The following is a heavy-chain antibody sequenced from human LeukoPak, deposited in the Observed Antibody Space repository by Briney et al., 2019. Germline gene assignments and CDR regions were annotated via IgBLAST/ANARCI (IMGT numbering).Heavy chain of an antibody. CDR2: IYSGGST. CDR1: GFTVSSNY. J-gene: IGHJ6*02. D-gene: IGHD2-15*01. V-gene: IGHV3-53*01. Sequence: GGSLRLSCAASGFTVSSNYMSWVRQAPGKGLEWVSVIYSGGSTYYADSVKGRFTISRDNSENTLYLQMNSLRAEDTAVYYCARGSRYCSGGSCWGYYYYYGMDVWGQGTTVTVSS. CDR3: ARGSRYCSGGSCWGYYYYYGMDV.